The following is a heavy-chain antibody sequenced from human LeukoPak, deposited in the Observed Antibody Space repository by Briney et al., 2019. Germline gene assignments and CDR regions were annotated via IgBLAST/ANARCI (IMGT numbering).Heavy chain of an antibody. CDR3: AREGQPRGYYYMDV. J-gene: IGHJ6*03. Sequence: SVKVSCKASGGTFSCYAISWVRQAPGQGLEWMGGIIPIFGTANYAQKFQGRVTITADESTSTAYMELSSLRSEDTAVYYCAREGQPRGYYYMDVWGKGTTVTVSS. V-gene: IGHV1-69*13. CDR2: IIPIFGTA. D-gene: IGHD1-26*01. CDR1: GGTFSCYA.